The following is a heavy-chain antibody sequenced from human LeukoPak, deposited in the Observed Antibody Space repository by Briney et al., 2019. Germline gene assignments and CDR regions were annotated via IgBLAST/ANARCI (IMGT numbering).Heavy chain of an antibody. J-gene: IGHJ4*02. CDR2: IISIFGTA. Sequence: SVKVSCKASGGTFISYAISWVRQAPGQGLEWMGRIISIFGTANYAQKFQGRVTITTDESTSTAYMELSSLRSEDTAVYYCAREGDGYRYDYWGQGTLVTVSS. V-gene: IGHV1-69*05. D-gene: IGHD5-24*01. CDR3: AREGDGYRYDY. CDR1: GGTFISYA.